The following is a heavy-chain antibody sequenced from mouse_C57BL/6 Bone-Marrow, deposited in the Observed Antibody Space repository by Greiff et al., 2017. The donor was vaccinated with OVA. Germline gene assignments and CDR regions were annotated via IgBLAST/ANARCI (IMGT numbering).Heavy chain of an antibody. CDR3: ARGSNYVFAY. CDR1: GYTFTSYT. Sequence: VQLQESGAELARPGASVKMSCKASGYTFTSYTMHWVKQRPGQGLEWIGYINPSSGYTKYNQKFKDKATLTADKSSSTAYMQLSSLTSEDSAVYYCARGSNYVFAYWGQGTLVTVSA. D-gene: IGHD2-5*01. CDR2: INPSSGYT. J-gene: IGHJ3*01. V-gene: IGHV1-4*01.